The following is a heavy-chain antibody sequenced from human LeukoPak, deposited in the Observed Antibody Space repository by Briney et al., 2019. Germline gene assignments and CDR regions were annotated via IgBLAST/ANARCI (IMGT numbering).Heavy chain of an antibody. CDR1: GGTFSSYA. CDR2: IIPIFGTA. V-gene: IGHV1-69*05. CDR3: ARDQGLGYCSGGSCYTQQSYYMDV. D-gene: IGHD2-15*01. J-gene: IGHJ6*03. Sequence: GASVKVSCKASGGTFSSYAISWVRQAPGQGLEWMGGIIPIFGTANYAQKFQGRVTITTDESTSTAYMELSSLRSEDTAVYYCARDQGLGYCSGGSCYTQQSYYMDVWGKGTTVTVSS.